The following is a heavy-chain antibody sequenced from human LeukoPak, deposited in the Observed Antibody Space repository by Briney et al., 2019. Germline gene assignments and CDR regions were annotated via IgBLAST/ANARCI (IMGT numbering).Heavy chain of an antibody. CDR1: GGSISSYY. D-gene: IGHD5-18*01. CDR2: IYYSGST. CDR3: ARARVVDTAMVDY. V-gene: IGHV4-59*01. J-gene: IGHJ4*02. Sequence: PSETLSLTCTVSGGSISSYYWSWIRQPPGKGLEWIGYIYYSGSTNYNPSLKSRVTISVDTSKNQSSLKLSSVTAADTAVYYCARARVVDTAMVDYWGQGTLVTVSS.